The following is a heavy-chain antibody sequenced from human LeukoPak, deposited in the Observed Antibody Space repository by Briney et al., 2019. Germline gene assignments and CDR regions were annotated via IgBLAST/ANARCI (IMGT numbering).Heavy chain of an antibody. V-gene: IGHV3-30*04. Sequence: PGGSLRLSCAASGFTFSSYAMHWVRQAPGKGLEWVAVISYDGSNKYYADSVKGRFTISRDNSKNTLYLQMNSLRAEDTAVYYCARGYSGAPGDAFDIWGQGTMVTVSS. D-gene: IGHD1-26*01. CDR3: ARGYSGAPGDAFDI. J-gene: IGHJ3*02. CDR1: GFTFSSYA. CDR2: ISYDGSNK.